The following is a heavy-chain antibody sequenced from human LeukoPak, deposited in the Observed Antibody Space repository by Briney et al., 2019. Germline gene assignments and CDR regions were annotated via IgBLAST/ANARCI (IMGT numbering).Heavy chain of an antibody. J-gene: IGHJ4*02. CDR3: AKGPHGLLWFGELSFYFDY. V-gene: IGHV3-9*01. D-gene: IGHD3-10*01. CDR2: FSWNSGSI. CDR1: GFTFEDYA. Sequence: GGSLRLSCAASGFTFEDYAMHWVRQSPGRALEWVSGFSWNSGSIGYADSVKGRFTISRDNAKNSLYLQMNSLRAEDTALYYRAKGPHGLLWFGELSFYFDYWGQGTLVTVSS.